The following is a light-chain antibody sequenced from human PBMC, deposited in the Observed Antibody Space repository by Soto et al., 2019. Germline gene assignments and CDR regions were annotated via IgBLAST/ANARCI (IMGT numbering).Light chain of an antibody. Sequence: EIVMTQSPATLSVSPGERVTLSCRASQSVSSDLVWYQQKLGQAPRLLIYGASTRATGIPARFSGSGSGTEITLTISSLQSEDFAVYYCQQYNNWPRTFGQGTKVEIK. CDR2: GAS. V-gene: IGKV3-15*01. J-gene: IGKJ1*01. CDR3: QQYNNWPRT. CDR1: QSVSSD.